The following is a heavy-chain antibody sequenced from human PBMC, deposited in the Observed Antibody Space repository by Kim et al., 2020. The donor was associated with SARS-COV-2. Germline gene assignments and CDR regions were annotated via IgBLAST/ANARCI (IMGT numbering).Heavy chain of an antibody. CDR2: TFNCSGRT. V-gene: IGHV4-59*08. CDR1: GGSISNYDCN. CDR3: PGHSSKGYFDF. D-gene: IGHD4-4*01. Sequence: SETLSLTCSVSGGSISNYDCNWVRHPPRQGLEWVGFVTFNCSGRTYSNPSLRGSVTISVNTNKYQFSLRLSPVTAAAAAEYYGPGHSSKGYFDFWGRGTL. J-gene: IGHJ2*01.